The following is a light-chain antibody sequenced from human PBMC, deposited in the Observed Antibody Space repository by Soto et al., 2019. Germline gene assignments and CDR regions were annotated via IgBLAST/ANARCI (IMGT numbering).Light chain of an antibody. CDR3: QTWGTGPVL. CDR2: INSDGTH. CDR1: SGHSLYG. V-gene: IGLV4-69*01. J-gene: IGLJ2*01. Sequence: QLVLTQSPSVSASLGASVKLTCTLSSGHSLYGVTWHQQRPGKGPRYVMKINSDGTHNKGDGIPDRFSGSSSGAARFLTISSLQSDDEADYYCQTWGTGPVLFGGGTKLTVL.